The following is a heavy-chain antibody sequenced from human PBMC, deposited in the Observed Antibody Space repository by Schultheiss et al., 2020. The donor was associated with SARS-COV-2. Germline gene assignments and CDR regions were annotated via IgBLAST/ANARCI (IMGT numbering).Heavy chain of an antibody. CDR3: AKDRGGRVVPAAIYAFDI. Sequence: GGSLRLSCAASGFTVSSNYMSWVHQAPGKGLEWVSAISGSGGSTYYADSVKGRFTISRDNSKNTLYLQMNSLRAEDTAVYYCAKDRGGRVVPAAIYAFDIWGQGTMVTVSS. D-gene: IGHD2-2*01. CDR1: GFTVSSNY. J-gene: IGHJ3*02. CDR2: ISGSGGST. V-gene: IGHV3-23*01.